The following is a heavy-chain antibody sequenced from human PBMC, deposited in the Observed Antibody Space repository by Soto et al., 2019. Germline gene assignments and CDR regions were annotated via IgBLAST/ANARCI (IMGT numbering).Heavy chain of an antibody. CDR1: GFTFSSYA. D-gene: IGHD5-18*01. CDR2: ISYDGSNK. Sequence: GGSLRPSCAASGFTFSSYAMHWVRQAPGKGLEWVAVISYDGSNKYYADSVKGRFTISRDNSKNTLYLQMNSLRAEDTAVYYCARDGYGYAFDIWGQGTMVTVSS. CDR3: ARDGYGYAFDI. V-gene: IGHV3-30-3*01. J-gene: IGHJ3*02.